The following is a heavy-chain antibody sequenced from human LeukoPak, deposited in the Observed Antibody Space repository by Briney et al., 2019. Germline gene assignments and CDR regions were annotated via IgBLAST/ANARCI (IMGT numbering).Heavy chain of an antibody. J-gene: IGHJ4*02. Sequence: QPGRSLRLSCAASGFTFSSYGMHWVRQAPGTGLEWVAVIWYDGSNKYYADSVKGRCTISRDNSKNTLYLQMNSLRAEDTAVYYCARDGATATSLDCWGQGTLVTVSS. V-gene: IGHV3-33*01. CDR1: GFTFSSYG. CDR3: ARDGATATSLDC. CDR2: IWYDGSNK. D-gene: IGHD2-15*01.